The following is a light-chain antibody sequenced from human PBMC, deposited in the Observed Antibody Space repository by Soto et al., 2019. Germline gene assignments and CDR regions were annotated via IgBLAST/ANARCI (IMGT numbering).Light chain of an antibody. CDR3: AVWDDILNVWV. CDR1: SSNIGAGYD. V-gene: IGLV1-40*01. CDR2: ATN. J-gene: IGLJ3*02. Sequence: QSVLTQPPSVSGAPGQRVTIYCSGSSSNIGAGYDVHWYQQLPGTAPKLLISATNERPSGVPDRFSGSKSGTSASLAISGLQSEDEADYYCAVWDDILNVWVFGGGTKLTVL.